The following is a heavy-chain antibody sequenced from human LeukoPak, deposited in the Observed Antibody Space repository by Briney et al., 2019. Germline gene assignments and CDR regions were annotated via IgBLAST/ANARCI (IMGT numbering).Heavy chain of an antibody. J-gene: IGHJ4*02. D-gene: IGHD5-12*01. Sequence: SEALSLTCTVSGYSISSGYYWGWIRQPPGKGLEWIGSIYHSGSTYYNPSLKSRVTISRDTSKNQFSLKLSSVTAADSAVYYCARYRGNERGIDYWGQGTPVTVSS. V-gene: IGHV4-38-2*02. CDR2: IYHSGST. CDR1: GYSISSGYY. CDR3: ARYRGNERGIDY.